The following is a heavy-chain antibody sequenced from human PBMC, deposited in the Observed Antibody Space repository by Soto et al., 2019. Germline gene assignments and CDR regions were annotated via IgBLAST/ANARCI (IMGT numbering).Heavy chain of an antibody. D-gene: IGHD2-2*01. Sequence: ASVKVSCKRSGYSFTKYGLHWVRQAPGQRLEWMGWINPGNGDTKYSQKFQGRVTITRDTSATTAYMELSSLRSEDSAVFYCARTDCSSTSCYNYYYYGMDVWGQGTTVTVSS. CDR1: GYSFTKYG. J-gene: IGHJ6*02. CDR3: ARTDCSSTSCYNYYYYGMDV. V-gene: IGHV1-3*01. CDR2: INPGNGDT.